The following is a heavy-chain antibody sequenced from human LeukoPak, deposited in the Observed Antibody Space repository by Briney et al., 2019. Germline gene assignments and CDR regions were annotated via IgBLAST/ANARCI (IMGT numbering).Heavy chain of an antibody. CDR2: IYTSGST. Sequence: SQTLSLTCTVSGGSISSRSDYWSWIRQPAGKGLEWIGRIYTSGSTNYNPSLKSRVTISVDQSQNQFSLAVSSLTDADTAVYYCARGWLAFDYWGQGTLVSVSS. CDR3: ARGWLAFDY. D-gene: IGHD6-19*01. J-gene: IGHJ4*02. V-gene: IGHV4-61*02. CDR1: GGSISSRSDY.